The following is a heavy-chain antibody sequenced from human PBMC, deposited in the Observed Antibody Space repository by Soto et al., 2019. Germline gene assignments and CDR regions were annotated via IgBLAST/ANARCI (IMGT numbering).Heavy chain of an antibody. CDR2: ISYDGSNK. CDR3: AKDYTYYDFWSGYAETYYYYGMDV. D-gene: IGHD3-3*01. J-gene: IGHJ6*02. Sequence: SLRLSCAASGFTFSSYGIHWVPPAPGKGLEWGAVISYDGSNKYYADSVKGRFTISRDNSKNTLYLQMNRLRAEDTAVYYCAKDYTYYDFWSGYAETYYYYGMDVWGQGTTVTVSS. V-gene: IGHV3-30*18. CDR1: GFTFSSYG.